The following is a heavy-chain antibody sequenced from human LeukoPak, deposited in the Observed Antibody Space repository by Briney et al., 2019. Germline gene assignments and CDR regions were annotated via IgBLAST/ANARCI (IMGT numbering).Heavy chain of an antibody. V-gene: IGHV3-53*05. D-gene: IGHD4-11*01. CDR3: AKDLSLDYGTYEGRAFDI. Sequence: GGSLRLSCAASGFTFSDHYMDWVRQAPGKGLEWVSVMYRGGGTYYADSVKGRFTISRDNAKNSLYLQMNSLRPEDTAMYYCAKDLSLDYGTYEGRAFDIWGQGTMVTVSS. CDR1: GFTFSDHY. CDR2: MYRGGGT. J-gene: IGHJ3*02.